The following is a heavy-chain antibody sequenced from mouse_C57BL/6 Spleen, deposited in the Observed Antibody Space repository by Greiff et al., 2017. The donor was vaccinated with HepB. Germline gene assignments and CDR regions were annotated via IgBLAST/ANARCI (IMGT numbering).Heavy chain of an antibody. J-gene: IGHJ1*03. V-gene: IGHV5-9-1*02. D-gene: IGHD2-2*01. Sequence: EVKLMESGEGLVKPGGSLKLSCAASGFNFSSYAMSWVRQTPEKRLEWVAYISSGGDYIYYADTVKGRFTISRDNARNTLYLQMSSLKSEDTAMYYCTRFYYGYDDGGYFDVWGTGTTVTVSS. CDR1: GFNFSSYA. CDR3: TRFYYGYDDGGYFDV. CDR2: ISSGGDYI.